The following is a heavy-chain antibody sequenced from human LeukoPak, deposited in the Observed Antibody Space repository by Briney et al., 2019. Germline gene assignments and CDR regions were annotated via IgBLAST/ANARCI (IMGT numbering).Heavy chain of an antibody. D-gene: IGHD3-10*01. V-gene: IGHV5-10-1*01. CDR2: IDPSDSYT. CDR3: ARQVTMVRGVIGFDP. CDR1: GYSFTSYW. J-gene: IGHJ5*02. Sequence: GESLRISCKGSGYSFTSYWISWARQMPGKGLEWMGRIDPSDSYTNYSPSFQGHVTISADKSISTAYLQWSSLKASDTAMYYCARQVTMVRGVIGFDPWGQGTRVTVSS.